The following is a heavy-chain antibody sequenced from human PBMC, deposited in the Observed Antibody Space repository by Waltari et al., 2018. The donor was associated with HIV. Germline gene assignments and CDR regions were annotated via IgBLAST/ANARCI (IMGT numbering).Heavy chain of an antibody. CDR2: INSDGGDA. CDR3: ARDDYDFWSGPRRDKNYGMDV. D-gene: IGHD3-3*01. J-gene: IGHJ6*02. V-gene: IGHV3-74*01. CDR1: GFSFSDYW. Sequence: LVQSGGGIVQPGGSLRLSCAASGFSFSDYWMHWVRHSTWKGLEWVSRINSDGGDATYADSVKGRFTVSRDNAKNTLFLEMSSLRVEDTAVYYCARDDYDFWSGPRRDKNYGMDVWGQGTAVTVSS.